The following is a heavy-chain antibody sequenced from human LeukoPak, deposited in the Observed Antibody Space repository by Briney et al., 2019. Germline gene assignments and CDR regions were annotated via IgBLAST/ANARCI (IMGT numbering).Heavy chain of an antibody. CDR1: GYTFTSYG. CDR3: ARDVATFGELPTDAFDI. J-gene: IGHJ3*02. V-gene: IGHV1-18*01. Sequence: ASVKVPCKASGYTFTSYGISWVRQAPGQGLEWMGWISAYNGNTNYAQKLQGRVTMTTDTSTSTAYMELRSLRSDDTAVYYCARDVATFGELPTDAFDIWGQGTMVTVSS. CDR2: ISAYNGNT. D-gene: IGHD3-10*01.